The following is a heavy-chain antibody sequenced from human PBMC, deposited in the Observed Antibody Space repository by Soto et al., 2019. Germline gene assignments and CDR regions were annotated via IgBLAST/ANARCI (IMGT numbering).Heavy chain of an antibody. D-gene: IGHD3-16*01. CDR3: ARDLACKRGKGGRYYYGMDV. CDR1: GFIFSDYY. J-gene: IGHJ6*02. V-gene: IGHV3-11*06. Sequence: GGSLRLSCAAPGFIFSDYYTSWVRQTQGKGLEWLAYISTRSTYTNYADSVKGRFTIARDNTKNSLYLQMDSLRVEDTAVYYCARDLACKRGKGGRYYYGMDVWGQGTTVTVSS. CDR2: ISTRSTYT.